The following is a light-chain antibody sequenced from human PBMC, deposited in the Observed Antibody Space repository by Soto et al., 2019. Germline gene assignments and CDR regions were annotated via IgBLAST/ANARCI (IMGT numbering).Light chain of an antibody. J-gene: IGKJ1*01. CDR3: LQYVSSPWT. Sequence: EIVLTQSAATLSLSPGERATLSCRASQTVGGRYLAWFQQKPGQTPRLLIYGASTRAAGVPDRFSGSGSGTDVSLTISRLEPEDFAVYYCLQYVSSPWTFGQETKVEV. CDR2: GAS. V-gene: IGKV3-20*01. CDR1: QTVGGRY.